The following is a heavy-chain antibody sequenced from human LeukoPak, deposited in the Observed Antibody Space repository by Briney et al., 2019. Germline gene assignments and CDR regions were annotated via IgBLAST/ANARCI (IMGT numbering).Heavy chain of an antibody. CDR2: IIPIFGTA. CDR3: ARENNIAVAGRDYYYGMDV. Sequence: GASVKVSCKASGYTFTSYGISWVRQAPGQGLEWMGGIIPIFGTANYAQKFQGRVTITTDESTSTAYMELSNLRSDDTAVYYCARENNIAVAGRDYYYGMDVWGQGTTVTVSS. V-gene: IGHV1-69*05. D-gene: IGHD6-19*01. CDR1: GYTFTSYG. J-gene: IGHJ6*02.